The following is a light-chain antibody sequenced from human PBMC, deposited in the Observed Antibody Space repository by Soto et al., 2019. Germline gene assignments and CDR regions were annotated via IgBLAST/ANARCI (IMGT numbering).Light chain of an antibody. V-gene: IGKV3-20*01. Sequence: EIVLTQSPGTLSLSPGDRATLSCRASQSVSSSYLVWYQQKPGQSPRLLIYGASSRATGIPDRFRGSGSGTGFTLTISRLEPEDFAVYYCQQYGASPWTFGQGTKVDIK. CDR2: GAS. J-gene: IGKJ1*01. CDR3: QQYGASPWT. CDR1: QSVSSSY.